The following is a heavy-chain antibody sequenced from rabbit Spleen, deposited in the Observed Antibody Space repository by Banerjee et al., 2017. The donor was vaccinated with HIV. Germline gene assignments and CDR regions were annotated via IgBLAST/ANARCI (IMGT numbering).Heavy chain of an antibody. CDR2: IDTGSSGFT. CDR1: GVSFSGNSY. CDR3: ARDAGSGHYIDAYFDL. D-gene: IGHD8-1*01. J-gene: IGHJ4*01. V-gene: IGHV1S45*01. Sequence: QEQLVESGGDLVKPGASLTRTCIASGVSFSGNSYMCWFRQAPGKGLEWIACIDTGSSGFTYYASWAKGRFAISKTSSTTVTLQMTSLTVADTATYFCARDAGSGHYIDAYFDLWGPGTLVTVS.